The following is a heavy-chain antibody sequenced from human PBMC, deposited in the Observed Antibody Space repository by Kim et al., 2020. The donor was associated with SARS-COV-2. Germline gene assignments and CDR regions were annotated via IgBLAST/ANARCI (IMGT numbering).Heavy chain of an antibody. J-gene: IGHJ6*02. V-gene: IGHV3-11*01. D-gene: IGHD3-22*01. CDR3: ASGYDSSGLYGMDV. Sequence: ADSVKGRFTISRDNAKNSLYLQMNSLRAEDTAVYYCASGYDSSGLYGMDVWGQGTTVTVSS.